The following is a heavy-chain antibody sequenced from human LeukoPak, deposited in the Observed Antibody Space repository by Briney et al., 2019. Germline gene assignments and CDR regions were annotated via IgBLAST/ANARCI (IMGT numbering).Heavy chain of an antibody. D-gene: IGHD6-19*01. CDR3: AGRIPDSSGWGGFDY. V-gene: IGHV1-46*01. CDR2: INPSGGST. J-gene: IGHJ4*02. CDR1: GYTFTSYC. Sequence: GASVKVSCKASGYTFTSYCMHWVRQAPGQGLEWMGIINPSGGSTSYAQKFQGRVTMTRDTSTSTVYMELSSLRSEDTAVYYCAGRIPDSSGWGGFDYWGQGTLVTVSS.